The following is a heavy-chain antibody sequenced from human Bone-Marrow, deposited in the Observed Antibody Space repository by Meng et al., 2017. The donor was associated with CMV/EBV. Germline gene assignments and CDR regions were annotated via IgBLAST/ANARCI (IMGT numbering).Heavy chain of an antibody. J-gene: IGHJ4*02. D-gene: IGHD2-2*01. CDR3: ARGYCTSTSFHDLYYFDF. V-gene: IGHV3-30*04. Sequence: GESLKISGAASGFTFSSYAMHWVRQAPGKGLEWVAVISYDGSKKYYEASVKGRFTISRDNSKNTLYLQMNSLRAEDTAVYYCARGYCTSTSFHDLYYFDFWGQGTLVTVSS. CDR2: ISYDGSKK. CDR1: GFTFSSYA.